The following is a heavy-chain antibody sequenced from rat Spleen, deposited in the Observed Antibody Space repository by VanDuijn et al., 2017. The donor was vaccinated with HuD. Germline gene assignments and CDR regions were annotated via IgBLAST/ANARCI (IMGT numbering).Heavy chain of an antibody. CDR1: GFSLSRSH. Sequence: QVQLKESGPGLVQPSQTLSLTCNVSGFSLSRSHVSWVRQHPGKGLEWMGVIWTGGNTVYNTPLKTRLSISRDISKSQVLLKMNSLQTEDTATYYCVRDRSSFDYWGQGVMVAVSS. V-gene: IGHV2-43*01. CDR2: IWTGGNT. CDR3: VRDRSSFDY. J-gene: IGHJ2*01. D-gene: IGHD1-2*01.